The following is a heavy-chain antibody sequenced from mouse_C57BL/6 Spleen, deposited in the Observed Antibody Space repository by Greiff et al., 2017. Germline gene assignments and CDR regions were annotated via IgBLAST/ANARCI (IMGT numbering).Heavy chain of an antibody. J-gene: IGHJ2*01. CDR3: ARRVYYGNYAYFDY. CDR2: ISYDGSN. Sequence: EVKLVESGPGLVKPSQSLSLTCSVTGYSITSGYYWNWIRQFPGNKLEWMGYISYDGSNNYNPSLKNRISITRDTSKNQFFLKLNSVTTEDTATYYCARRVYYGNYAYFDYWGQGTTLTVSS. V-gene: IGHV3-6*01. D-gene: IGHD2-1*01. CDR1: GYSITSGYY.